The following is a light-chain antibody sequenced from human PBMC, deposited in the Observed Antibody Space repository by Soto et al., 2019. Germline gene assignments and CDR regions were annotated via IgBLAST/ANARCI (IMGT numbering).Light chain of an antibody. J-gene: IGKJ4*01. CDR2: AAS. CDR3: QQHHSYPLT. CDR1: QDISNY. Sequence: DIQMTQSPSSLSASVGDRVTITCRASQDISNYLAWFQQKPGKAPKSLIYAASGLQSGVPSRFSGSGYGTDFTLTISGLQPADIATYYCQQHHSYPLTFGGGTNVEIK. V-gene: IGKV1-16*01.